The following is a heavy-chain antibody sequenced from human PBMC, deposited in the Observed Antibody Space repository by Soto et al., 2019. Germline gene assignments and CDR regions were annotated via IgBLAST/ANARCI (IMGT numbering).Heavy chain of an antibody. Sequence: PGGSLRLSCAASGFTFSSYAMHWVRQAPGKGLEWVAVISYDGSNKYYADSVKGRFTISRDNSKNTLYLQMNSLRAEDTAVYYCARDAYYYDSSGYYYGWLAPWGQGTLVTVSS. CDR3: ARDAYYYDSSGYYYGWLAP. J-gene: IGHJ5*02. CDR2: ISYDGSNK. D-gene: IGHD3-22*01. CDR1: GFTFSSYA. V-gene: IGHV3-30-3*01.